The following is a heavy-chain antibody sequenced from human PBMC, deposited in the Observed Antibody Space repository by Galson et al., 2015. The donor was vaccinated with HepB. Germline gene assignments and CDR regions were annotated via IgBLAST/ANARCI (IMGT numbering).Heavy chain of an antibody. D-gene: IGHD5-12*01. V-gene: IGHV3-7*01. CDR3: ARERDMATIVEVFDF. CDR2: IKEDGSDK. CDR1: GFTFSRSW. J-gene: IGHJ4*02. Sequence: SLRLSCAVSGFTFSRSWMSWVRQAPGKGLEWVATIKEDGSDKHYGDSVKGRFTISRDNAKNSLYLQMNSLRPEDTAVYYCARERDMATIVEVFDFWGQVTLVTVSA.